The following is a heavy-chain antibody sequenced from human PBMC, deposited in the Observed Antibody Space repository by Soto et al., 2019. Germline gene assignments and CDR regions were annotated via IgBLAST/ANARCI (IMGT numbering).Heavy chain of an antibody. CDR2: ISGSDGKT. CDR1: GFSFSSYA. D-gene: IGHD3-3*01. J-gene: IGHJ4*02. Sequence: LRLSCAASGFSFSSYAMSWVRQAPGKGLEWVSTISGSDGKTYYADSVKGRFSISRDTSKNTLYLQMNSLRVDDTAVYYCAKWSYLDYWGQGTRVTVSS. V-gene: IGHV3-23*01. CDR3: AKWSYLDY.